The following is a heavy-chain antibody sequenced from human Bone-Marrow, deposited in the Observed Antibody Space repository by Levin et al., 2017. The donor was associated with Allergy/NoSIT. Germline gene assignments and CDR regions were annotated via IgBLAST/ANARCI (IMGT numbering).Heavy chain of an antibody. CDR3: ARGGEVPSQYYFDY. V-gene: IGHV4-34*01. CDR1: GESFSGYF. D-gene: IGHD1-1*01. CDR2: INFNGIT. J-gene: IGHJ4*02. Sequence: SETLSLTCAVSGESFSGYFWTWIRQSPGQGLEWLGQINFNGITTYNPSLERRVVLSVDPTQRQFSLKLNYLTAADTAVYFCARGGEVPSQYYFDYWVQGTPVTVSS.